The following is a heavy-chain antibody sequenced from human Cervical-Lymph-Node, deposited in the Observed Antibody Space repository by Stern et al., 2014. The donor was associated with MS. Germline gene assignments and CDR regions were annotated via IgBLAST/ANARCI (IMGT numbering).Heavy chain of an antibody. Sequence: VQLEESGGGVVQPGRSLRLSCAASGFTFNNYNMHWVRQAPGKGLEWVAVISYDGRNKSYADSVKGRFTISRDNSANTLSLQMNSLRAEDTALYYCARVRIRGYWYGMDVGGQGTTVSVSS. CDR3: ARVRIRGYWYGMDV. CDR1: GFTFNNYN. CDR2: ISYDGRNK. D-gene: IGHD3-3*02. V-gene: IGHV3-30*04. J-gene: IGHJ6*02.